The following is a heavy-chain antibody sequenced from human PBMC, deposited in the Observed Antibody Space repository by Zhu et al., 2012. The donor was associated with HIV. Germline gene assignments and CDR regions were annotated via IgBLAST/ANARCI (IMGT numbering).Heavy chain of an antibody. CDR1: GYSISSGYY. D-gene: IGHD3-22*01. Sequence: QVQLQESGPGLVKPSETLSLTCAVSGYSISSGYYWGWIRQPPGKGLEWIGIIYHSGSTYYNPSLKSRVTISIDSSKNQFSLRLSSVIAADTAVYYCARSIYYYDSSGYYSDAFDIWGQGTM. J-gene: IGHJ3*02. V-gene: IGHV4-38-2*01. CDR2: IYHSGST. CDR3: ARSIYYYDSSGYYSDAFDI.